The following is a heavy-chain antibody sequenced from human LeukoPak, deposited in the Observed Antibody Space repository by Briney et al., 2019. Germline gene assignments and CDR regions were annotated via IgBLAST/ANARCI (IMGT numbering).Heavy chain of an antibody. Sequence: ASVKVSCKASGYTFTGYYTHWVRQAPGQGLEWMGWINPNSGGTNYAQKFQGRVTMTRDTSISTAYMELSRLRSDDTAVYYCASNPSFGSGSYYNPLYRYWGQGTLVTVSS. V-gene: IGHV1-2*02. CDR3: ASNPSFGSGSYYNPLYRY. J-gene: IGHJ4*02. CDR1: GYTFTGYY. D-gene: IGHD3-10*01. CDR2: INPNSGGT.